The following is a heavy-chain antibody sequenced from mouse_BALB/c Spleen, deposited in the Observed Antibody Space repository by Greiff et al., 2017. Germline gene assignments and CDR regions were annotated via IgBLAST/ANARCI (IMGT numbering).Heavy chain of an antibody. CDR3: ARDLDYGNLFAY. V-gene: IGHV5-4*02. Sequence: DVKLVESGGGLVKPGGSLKLSCAASGFTFSDYYMYWVRQTPEKRLEWVATISDGGSYTYYPDSVKGRFTISRDNAKNNLYLQMSSLKSEDTAMYYCARDLDYGNLFAYWGQGTLVTVSA. D-gene: IGHD2-1*01. CDR1: GFTFSDYY. J-gene: IGHJ3*01. CDR2: ISDGGSYT.